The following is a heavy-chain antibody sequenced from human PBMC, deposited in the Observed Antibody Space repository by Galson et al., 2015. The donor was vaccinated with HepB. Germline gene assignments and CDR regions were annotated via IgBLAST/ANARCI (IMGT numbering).Heavy chain of an antibody. Sequence: SLRLSCAASGFSFSQAWMSWVRQAPGKGLEWVGRIKSKYVGGTTEYAAPAKGRFTISRDDSKNTVDLQMNSLKTEDTAVYYCTADAVAFDVSGTATAAQIDYWGQGTLVTVSS. CDR3: TADAVAFDVSGTATAAQIDY. D-gene: IGHD1-7*01. CDR1: GFSFSQAW. CDR2: IKSKYVGGTT. V-gene: IGHV3-15*01. J-gene: IGHJ4*02.